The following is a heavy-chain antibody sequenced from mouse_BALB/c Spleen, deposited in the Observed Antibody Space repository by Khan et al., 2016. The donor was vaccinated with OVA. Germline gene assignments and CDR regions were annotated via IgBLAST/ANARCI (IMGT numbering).Heavy chain of an antibody. CDR3: ARGGYGGFAY. V-gene: IGHV1S135*01. CDR1: GYAFTSYI. J-gene: IGHJ3*01. D-gene: IGHD2-2*01. Sequence: VQLQQPGPELVKPGASVKVSCKASGYAFTSYIMYWVKQSHGKSLEWIGYIDPYNGGTSSNQKFKGKATLTVDKSSTTAYMHLNSLTSEDSAVYYCARGGYGGFAYWGHGTLVTVSA. CDR2: IDPYNGGT.